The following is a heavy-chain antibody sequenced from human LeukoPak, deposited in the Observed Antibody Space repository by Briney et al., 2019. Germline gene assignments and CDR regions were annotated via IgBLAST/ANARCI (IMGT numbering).Heavy chain of an antibody. CDR1: GFTFSDYY. Sequence: PGGSLRLSCAASGFTFSDYYMSWIRQAPGKGLECVSYISISGSTIYYADYAKGRFTISSDNGKNSLYLQMISMSAEDTAVYYCVRAVVTATDYFDYWGQGTLVTVSS. CDR3: VRAVVTATDYFDY. V-gene: IGHV3-11*01. CDR2: ISISGSTI. J-gene: IGHJ4*02. D-gene: IGHD2-21*02.